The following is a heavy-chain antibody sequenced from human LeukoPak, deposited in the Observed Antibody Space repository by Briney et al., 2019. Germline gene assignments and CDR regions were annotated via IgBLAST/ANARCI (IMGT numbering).Heavy chain of an antibody. V-gene: IGHV3-30-3*01. CDR2: ISYDGSNK. D-gene: IGHD3-16*02. J-gene: IGHJ4*02. CDR1: GFTVSSNY. CDR3: ARVWGLRLGGYRPFDY. Sequence: GGSLRLSCAASGFTVSSNYMSWVRQAPGKGLEWVAVISYDGSNKYYADSVKGRFTISRDNSKNTLYLQMNSLRAEDTAVYYCARVWGLRLGGYRPFDYWGQGTLVTVSS.